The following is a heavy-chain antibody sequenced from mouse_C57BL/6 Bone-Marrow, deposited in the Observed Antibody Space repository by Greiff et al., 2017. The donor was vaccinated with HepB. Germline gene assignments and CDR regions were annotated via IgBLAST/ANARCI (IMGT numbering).Heavy chain of an antibody. CDR1: GFTFSDAW. CDR2: IRNKANNHAT. CDR3: TRLLIYYDYDVGY. Sequence: EVKVEESGGGLVQPGGSMKLSCAASGFTFSDAWMDWVRQSPEKGLEWVAEIRNKANNHATYYAESVKGRFTISRDDSKSSVYLQMNSLRAEDTGSYYCTRLLIYYDYDVGYWGQGTTLTVSS. V-gene: IGHV6-6*01. J-gene: IGHJ2*01. D-gene: IGHD2-4*01.